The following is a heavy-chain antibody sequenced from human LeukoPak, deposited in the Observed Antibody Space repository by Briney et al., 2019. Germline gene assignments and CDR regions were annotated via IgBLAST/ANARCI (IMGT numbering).Heavy chain of an antibody. Sequence: GESLKISCKGSENRFTNCWIAWVRQMPGKGLEWMGIIYPGDSDTRYSPTFQGQVTISADRSSTTAYLQWSGLKASDTAMYYCARSVDSTTSTLPYWGQGTLVTVSS. CDR1: ENRFTNCW. D-gene: IGHD5-18*01. V-gene: IGHV5-51*01. CDR2: IYPGDSDT. CDR3: ARSVDSTTSTLPY. J-gene: IGHJ4*02.